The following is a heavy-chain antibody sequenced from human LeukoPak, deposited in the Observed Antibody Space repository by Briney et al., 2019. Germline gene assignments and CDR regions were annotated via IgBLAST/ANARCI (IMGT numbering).Heavy chain of an antibody. D-gene: IGHD1-26*01. CDR2: INEDRSTT. J-gene: IGHJ4*02. CDR3: VRDLGGRSGH. Sequence: GGSLRLSCAASGFTFSSNWMHWVRQAPGKGLVWVSRINEDRSTTNYADSVKGRSTIFRDNAKNTLYLQMNSLRAEDTAVYYCVRDLGGRSGHWGQGTLVTVSS. V-gene: IGHV3-74*01. CDR1: GFTFSSNW.